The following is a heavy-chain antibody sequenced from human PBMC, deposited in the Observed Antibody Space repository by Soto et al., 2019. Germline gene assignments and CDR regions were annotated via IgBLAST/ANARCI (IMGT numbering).Heavy chain of an antibody. J-gene: IGHJ4*02. CDR1: GGSFSGYY. Sequence: TLSLTCAVYGGSFSGYYWSWIRQPPGKGLEWIGEINHSGSTNYNPSLKSRVTISVDTSKNQFSLKLSSVTAADTAVYYCARGGLMVYDTFDYWGQGTLVTVSS. CDR3: ARGGLMVYDTFDY. D-gene: IGHD2-8*01. V-gene: IGHV4-34*01. CDR2: INHSGST.